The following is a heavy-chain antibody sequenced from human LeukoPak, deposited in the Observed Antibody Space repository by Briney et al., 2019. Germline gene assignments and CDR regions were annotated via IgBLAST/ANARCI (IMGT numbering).Heavy chain of an antibody. CDR2: IIPIFGTA. V-gene: IGHV1-69*05. CDR1: GGTFSSYA. Sequence: GASVKVSCKASGGTFSSYAISWVRQAPGQGLEWMGGIIPIFGTANYAQKFQGRVMITTDESTSTAYMELSSLRSEDTAVYYCASADDFWSGYPSGYWGQGTLVTVSS. J-gene: IGHJ4*02. CDR3: ASADDFWSGYPSGY. D-gene: IGHD3-3*01.